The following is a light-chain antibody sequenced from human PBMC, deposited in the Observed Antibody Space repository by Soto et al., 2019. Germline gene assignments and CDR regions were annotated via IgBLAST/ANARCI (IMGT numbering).Light chain of an antibody. Sequence: DIQMTQSPSSLSASVGDRVTITCQASQDISNYLNWYQQKPGKAPKLLIYDVSNLETGVSSRFSGSGSGTEFTLTISSLQPDDLATYYCQHYNSYSEAFGQGTKVDIK. V-gene: IGKV1-33*01. J-gene: IGKJ1*01. CDR2: DVS. CDR1: QDISNY. CDR3: QHYNSYSEA.